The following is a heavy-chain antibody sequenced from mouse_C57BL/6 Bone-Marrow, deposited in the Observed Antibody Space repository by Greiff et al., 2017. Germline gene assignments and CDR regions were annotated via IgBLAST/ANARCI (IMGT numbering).Heavy chain of an antibody. V-gene: IGHV1-64*01. J-gene: IGHJ1*03. CDR3: ARDGCRYFDV. CDR1: GYTFTSYW. D-gene: IGHD1-1*01. CDR2: IHPNSGST. Sequence: QVQLQQPGAELVKPGASVKLSCKASGYTFTSYWMHWVKQRPGQGLEWIGMIHPNSGSTNYNEKFKSKATLTVAKSSSTAYLQLSSLTSEDSAVYYCARDGCRYFDVWGTGTTVTVSS.